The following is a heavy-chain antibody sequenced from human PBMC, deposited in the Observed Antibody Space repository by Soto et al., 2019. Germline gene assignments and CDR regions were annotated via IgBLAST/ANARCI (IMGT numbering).Heavy chain of an antibody. V-gene: IGHV1-8*02. CDR1: GYTFTTHD. Sequence: SVKVCCEASGYTFTTHDINWVRQAAAEGLVWMGWMNPNSGNRGYAQKFQARVTMTRDTSISTAYMGLSDLRSEDTAVYYCARGQYFSDSSGYNDYWGQGTQVTVSS. J-gene: IGHJ4*02. D-gene: IGHD3-22*01. CDR2: MNPNSGNR. CDR3: ARGQYFSDSSGYNDY.